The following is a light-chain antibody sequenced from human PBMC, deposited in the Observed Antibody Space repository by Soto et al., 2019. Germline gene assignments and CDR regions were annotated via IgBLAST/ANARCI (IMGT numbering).Light chain of an antibody. J-gene: IGKJ2*01. V-gene: IGKV1-39*01. CDR1: QSINSY. CDR3: QQTYTTPYT. Sequence: DIQMTQSPSSLSASVGDRVTVSCRASQSINSYLNWYQQKPGKAPTLLIYSASSLEEGVPSRFSGSGSGTEFTLSISSLQPGDFATYSCQQTYTTPYTFGQGTKLEIK. CDR2: SAS.